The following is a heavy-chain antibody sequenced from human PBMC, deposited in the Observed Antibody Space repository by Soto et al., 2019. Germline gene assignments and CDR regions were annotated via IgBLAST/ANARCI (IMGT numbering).Heavy chain of an antibody. CDR2: IRSKAYGGTT. D-gene: IGHD5-18*01. CDR3: TRERGYGYSVY. Sequence: GGSLRLSCTASGFTFGDYAMSWFRQAPGKGLEWVGFIRSKAYGGTTEYAASVKGRFTISRDDSKSIAHLQMNSLKTEDTAVYYCTRERGYGYSVYWGQGTLVTVSS. V-gene: IGHV3-49*03. CDR1: GFTFGDYA. J-gene: IGHJ4*02.